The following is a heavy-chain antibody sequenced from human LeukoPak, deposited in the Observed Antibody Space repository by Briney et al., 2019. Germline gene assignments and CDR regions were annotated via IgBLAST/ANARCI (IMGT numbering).Heavy chain of an antibody. CDR3: ARDRASSGLTNDAFDI. V-gene: IGHV1-46*02. J-gene: IGHJ3*02. CDR1: GYTFNNYY. CDR2: INPGGANT. Sequence: ASGKVSSKASGYTFNNYYIHWVRQAPGHGLEGRGVINPGGANTNYAPNFQGRVTMTRDTSTNTAYLELSSLRSEDTAVYYCARDRASSGLTNDAFDIWGQGTMVTVSS. D-gene: IGHD6-19*01.